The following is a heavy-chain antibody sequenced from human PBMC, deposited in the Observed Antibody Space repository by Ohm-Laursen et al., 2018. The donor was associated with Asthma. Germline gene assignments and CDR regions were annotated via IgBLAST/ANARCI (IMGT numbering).Heavy chain of an antibody. CDR1: GYTFIAYY. D-gene: IGHD3-22*01. CDR3: ARYSPYDSSDHYYDY. V-gene: IGHV1-2*06. J-gene: IGHJ4*02. Sequence: ASVKVSCKASGYTFIAYYIHWVRQAPGQGLEWLGRINPNSGGTNYPQKFQGRVTMTRDTSISTAYMELSRLTSDDTALYYCARYSPYDSSDHYYDYWGQGAQVTVSS. CDR2: INPNSGGT.